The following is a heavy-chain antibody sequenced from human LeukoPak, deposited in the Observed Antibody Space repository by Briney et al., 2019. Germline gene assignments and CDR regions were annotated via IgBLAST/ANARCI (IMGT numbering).Heavy chain of an antibody. CDR2: MNPNSGNT. CDR1: GYTFTSYD. D-gene: IGHD6-19*01. Sequence: GASVKVSCKASGYTFTSYDINWVRQATGQGLEWMGWMNPNSGNTGYAQKFQGRVTMTRNTSISTAYMELSSLRPEDTAVYYCARRGYSSGWYEGGYWGQGTLVTVSS. CDR3: ARRGYSSGWYEGGY. J-gene: IGHJ4*02. V-gene: IGHV1-8*01.